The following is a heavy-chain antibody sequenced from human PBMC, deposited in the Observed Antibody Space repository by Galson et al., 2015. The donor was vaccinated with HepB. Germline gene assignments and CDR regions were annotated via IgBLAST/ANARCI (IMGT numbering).Heavy chain of an antibody. CDR3: TRHRHSDGENYGMDV. Sequence: SLRLSCAASGFTFSGSALHWVRQASGKGLEWVGRIRSKGSTYATAYGASVMGRFTISRDDSKNTTYLRMNSLKSEDTAVYYCTRHRHSDGENYGMDVWGQGTTVTVSS. V-gene: IGHV3-73*01. CDR1: GFTFSGSA. CDR2: IRSKGSTYAT. J-gene: IGHJ6*02. D-gene: IGHD5-24*01.